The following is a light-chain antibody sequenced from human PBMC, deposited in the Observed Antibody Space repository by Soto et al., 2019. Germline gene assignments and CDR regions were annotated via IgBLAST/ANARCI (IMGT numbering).Light chain of an antibody. V-gene: IGLV1-47*01. CDR2: RNN. CDR3: AAWDDSLSGYV. J-gene: IGLJ1*01. CDR1: SSNIGSNY. Sequence: QSVLTQPPSASGTPGQRVTISCSGSSSNIGSNYVYWYQQLPGTAPKLLIYRNNQRPSGVPDRFSGSKSGTSASLAISGLRSEDEADYPCAAWDDSLSGYVFGTGTKLTVL.